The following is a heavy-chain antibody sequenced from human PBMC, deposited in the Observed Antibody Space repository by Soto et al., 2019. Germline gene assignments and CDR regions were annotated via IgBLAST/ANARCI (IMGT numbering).Heavy chain of an antibody. J-gene: IGHJ6*02. CDR3: AKDVENDYVWWSYPHHSSYAMDV. V-gene: IGHV3-23*01. D-gene: IGHD3-16*02. Sequence: GSLRLSCAASGFTFSSYAMSWVRQAPGKGLEWVSAISGSGGSTYYADSVKGRFTISRDNSKNTLYLQMNSLRAEDTAVYYCAKDVENDYVWWSYPHHSSYAMDVWGPGTTVTVS. CDR1: GFTFSSYA. CDR2: ISGSGGST.